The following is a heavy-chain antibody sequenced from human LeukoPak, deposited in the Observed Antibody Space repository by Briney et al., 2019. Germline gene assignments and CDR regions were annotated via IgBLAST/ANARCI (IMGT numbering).Heavy chain of an antibody. Sequence: PGGSLRLSCTASGFTFGDYAMSWVRQPPGKGLEWVGFIRTKAYGGTTEYGASVKGRFTISRDDSKSIAYLQINSLKTEDTAVYYCIGYSSGWYPFGFDYWGQGTLVTVSS. J-gene: IGHJ4*02. D-gene: IGHD6-19*01. CDR2: IRTKAYGGTT. V-gene: IGHV3-49*04. CDR1: GFTFGDYA. CDR3: IGYSSGWYPFGFDY.